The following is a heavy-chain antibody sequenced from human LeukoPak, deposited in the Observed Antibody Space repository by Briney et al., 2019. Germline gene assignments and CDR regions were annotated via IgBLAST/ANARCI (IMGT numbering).Heavy chain of an antibody. V-gene: IGHV3-23*01. J-gene: IGHJ4*02. CDR2: ISGSGGST. Sequence: GGSLRLSCAASGFTFSSYAMSWVRQAPGKGLEWVSAISGSGGSTYYADSVKGRFTISRDNSKNTLYLQMNSLRAEDTAVYYCAKYGAKSYYYDSSGYYSLDYWGQGTLVTVSS. D-gene: IGHD3-22*01. CDR1: GFTFSSYA. CDR3: AKYGAKSYYYDSSGYYSLDY.